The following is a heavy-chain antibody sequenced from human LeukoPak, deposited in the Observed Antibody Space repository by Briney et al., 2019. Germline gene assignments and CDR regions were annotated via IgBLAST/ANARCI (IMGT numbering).Heavy chain of an antibody. CDR3: ARDRRGVGGYDSRALNDAFDI. V-gene: IGHV4-61*02. CDR2: VYTRGST. J-gene: IGHJ3*02. Sequence: PSETLSLTCTVSGGSISSDTYYWSWIRQPAGGGLEWIGRVYTRGSTNYNPSLKSRVTISVDTSKSQLSLRLTSVTAADTAVYYCARDRRGVGGYDSRALNDAFDIWGQGTMVTVSS. CDR1: GGSISSDTYY. D-gene: IGHD5-12*01.